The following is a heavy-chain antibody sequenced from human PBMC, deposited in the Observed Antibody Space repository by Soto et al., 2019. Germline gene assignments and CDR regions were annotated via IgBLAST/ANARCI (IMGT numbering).Heavy chain of an antibody. CDR3: ARHAPLDVIGGGYYYYMDV. D-gene: IGHD2-21*01. V-gene: IGHV5-51*01. CDR1: GYTFKKYW. CDR2: IYGGDYDT. Sequence: EVQLVQSGAEVKKPGEPLKISCKASGYTFKKYWIGGVRQMPGKGPEWMGMIYGGDYDTRYSPSCQGQVTISAARSADSAYLQWNSLKASDSGMYFCARHAPLDVIGGGYYYYMDVWGLGTSVTVS. J-gene: IGHJ6*03.